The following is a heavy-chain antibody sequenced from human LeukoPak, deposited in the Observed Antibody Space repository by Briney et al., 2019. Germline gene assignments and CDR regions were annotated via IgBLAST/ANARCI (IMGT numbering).Heavy chain of an antibody. J-gene: IGHJ6*03. CDR2: IYSGGSA. V-gene: IGHV3-66*01. Sequence: GGSLRLSCAASGFTFSSYGMSWVRQAPGKGLEWVSVIYSGGSAFHADSVKGRFTISRDDSKNTVYLQMNSLRAEDTAVYYCAKDLVRYYYYMDVWGKGTTVTVSS. CDR1: GFTFSSYG. D-gene: IGHD2-21*01. CDR3: AKDLVRYYYYMDV.